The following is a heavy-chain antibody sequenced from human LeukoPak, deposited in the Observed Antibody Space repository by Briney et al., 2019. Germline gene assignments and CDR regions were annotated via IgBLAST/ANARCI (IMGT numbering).Heavy chain of an antibody. J-gene: IGHJ5*02. V-gene: IGHV3-21*01. CDR2: ISSSSSYI. CDR3: ATGYSSGWSRGNWFDP. CDR1: GFTFSSYS. D-gene: IGHD6-19*01. Sequence: PGGSLRLSCAASGFTFSSYSMKWVRQAPGKGLEWVSSISSSSSYIYYADSVKGRFTISRDNAKNSLYLQMNSLRAEDTAVYYCATGYSSGWSRGNWFDPWGQGTLVTVSS.